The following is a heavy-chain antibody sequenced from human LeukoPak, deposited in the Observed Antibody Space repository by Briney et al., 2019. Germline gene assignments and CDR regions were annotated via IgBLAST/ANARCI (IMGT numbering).Heavy chain of an antibody. CDR2: ISAYNGST. CDR3: AREARITMVRGVHVNFDY. J-gene: IGHJ4*02. V-gene: IGHV1-18*04. Sequence: ASVKVSCKASGYTFTSYGISWVRQAPGQGLEWMGWISAYNGSTNYAQKLQGRVTMTTDTSTSTAYMELRSLRSDDTAVYYCAREARITMVRGVHVNFDYWGQGTLVTVSS. CDR1: GYTFTSYG. D-gene: IGHD3-10*01.